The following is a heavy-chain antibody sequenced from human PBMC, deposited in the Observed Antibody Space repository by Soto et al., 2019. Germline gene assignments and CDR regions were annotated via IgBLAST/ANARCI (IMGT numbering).Heavy chain of an antibody. V-gene: IGHV3-30*18. CDR3: AKDPSWDYSNYCYCYYGMDV. CDR2: ISYDGSNK. J-gene: IGHJ6*02. D-gene: IGHD4-4*01. CDR1: GFTFSSYG. Sequence: GGSLRLSCAASGFTFSSYGTHWVRQAPGKGLEWVAVISYDGSNKYYADSVKGRFTISRDNSKNTLYLQMNSLRAEDTAVYYCAKDPSWDYSNYCYCYYGMDVWDQGTTVTVSS.